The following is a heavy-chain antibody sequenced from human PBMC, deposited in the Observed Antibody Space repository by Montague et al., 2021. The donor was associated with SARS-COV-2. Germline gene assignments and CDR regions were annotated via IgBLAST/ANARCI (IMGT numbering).Heavy chain of an antibody. CDR3: ARHRANAGSFDI. J-gene: IGHJ3*02. CDR1: GGSITVSRYD. Sequence: SETLSLTCTVSGGSITVSRYDWGWIRQPPGKGLEWIGSVHYTGTTSYNASLKSRLTISVETSENQSSLKMTSVTASDTAVYYCARHRANAGSFDIWGQGTMVTVSS. D-gene: IGHD1-1*01. CDR2: VHYTGTT. V-gene: IGHV4-39*01.